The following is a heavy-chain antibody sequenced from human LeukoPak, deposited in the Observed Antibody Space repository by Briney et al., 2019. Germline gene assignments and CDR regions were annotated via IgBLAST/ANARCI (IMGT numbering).Heavy chain of an antibody. J-gene: IGHJ2*01. CDR1: GGSISSYY. V-gene: IGHV4-59*01. CDR3: ARLFSGLYRYFDL. Sequence: PSETLSLTCTVSGGSISSYYWSWIRQPPGKGLEWIGYIYYSGSTNYNPSLKSRVTISVDTSKNQFSLKLSSVTAADTAVYYCARLFSGLYRYFDLWGRGTLVTVSS. D-gene: IGHD6-19*01. CDR2: IYYSGST.